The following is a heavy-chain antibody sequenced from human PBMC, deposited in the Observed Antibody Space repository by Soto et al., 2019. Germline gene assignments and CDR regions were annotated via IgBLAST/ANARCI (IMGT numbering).Heavy chain of an antibody. V-gene: IGHV4-31*03. J-gene: IGHJ4*02. CDR3: ARGEPTYYYDSSGYYYGYYFDY. CDR1: GGSISSGGYY. Sequence: PSETLSLTCTVSGGSISSGGYYWSWIRQHPGKGLEWIGYIYYSGSTYYNPSLKSRVTISVDTSKNQFSLRLRSVTAADTAVYYCARGEPTYYYDSSGYYYGYYFDYWGQGTLVTVSS. D-gene: IGHD3-22*01. CDR2: IYYSGST.